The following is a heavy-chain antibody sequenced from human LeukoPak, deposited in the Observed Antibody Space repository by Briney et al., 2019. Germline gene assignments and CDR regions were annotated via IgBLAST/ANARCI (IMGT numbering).Heavy chain of an antibody. CDR3: ASPQSDYGGNSALYY. Sequence: SETLSLTCAVSGGSISSGGYSWSWIRQPPGKGLEWIGYIYHSGSTYYNPSLKSRVTISVDRSKNQFSLKLSSVTAADTAVYYCASPQSDYGGNSALYYWGQGTLVTVSS. V-gene: IGHV4-30-2*01. CDR2: IYHSGST. CDR1: GGSISSGGYS. D-gene: IGHD4-23*01. J-gene: IGHJ4*02.